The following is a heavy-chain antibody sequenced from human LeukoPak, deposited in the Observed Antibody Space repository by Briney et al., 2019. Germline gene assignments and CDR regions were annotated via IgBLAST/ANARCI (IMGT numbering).Heavy chain of an antibody. CDR3: AKDIGGYDLNFDY. CDR2: ISWNSGSI. CDR1: GFTFDDYA. V-gene: IGHV3-9*01. Sequence: GGSLRLSCAVSGFTFDDYAMRWVRQAPGKCLEWVSGISWNSGSIGYADSVKGRFNISRAKARNSLYVQMNSLRAEDTALYYCAKDIGGYDLNFDYWGQGTLVTVSS. D-gene: IGHD5-12*01. J-gene: IGHJ4*02.